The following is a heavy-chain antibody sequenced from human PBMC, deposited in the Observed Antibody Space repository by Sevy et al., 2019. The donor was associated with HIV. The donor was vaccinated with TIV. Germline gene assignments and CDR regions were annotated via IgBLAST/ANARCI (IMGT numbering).Heavy chain of an antibody. J-gene: IGHJ4*02. V-gene: IGHV4-59*01. CDR3: ARDDSSSSSFDY. CDR2: IYYSGST. CDR1: GGSISSYS. Sequence: SETLSLTCTVSGGSISSYSWSWIRQPPGKGLEWIGNIYYSGSTNYNPSLKSRVTISLDTSKNQFSLKLSSVTAADTAVYYCARDDSSSSSFDYWGQGTLVTVSS. D-gene: IGHD6-6*01.